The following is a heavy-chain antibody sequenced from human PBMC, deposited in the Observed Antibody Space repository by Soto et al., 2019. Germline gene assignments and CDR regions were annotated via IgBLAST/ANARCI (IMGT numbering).Heavy chain of an antibody. CDR2: IIPILGIA. D-gene: IGHD3-22*01. Sequence: QVQLVQSGAEVKKPGSSVKVSCKASGGTFSSYTISWVRQAPGQGLEWMGRIIPILGIANYAQKFQGRVTITADKSTTTAYRELSSLRSEDTAVYYCASREGTMLGVVPFAYWGQGALVTVSS. J-gene: IGHJ4*02. CDR1: GGTFSSYT. CDR3: ASREGTMLGVVPFAY. V-gene: IGHV1-69*02.